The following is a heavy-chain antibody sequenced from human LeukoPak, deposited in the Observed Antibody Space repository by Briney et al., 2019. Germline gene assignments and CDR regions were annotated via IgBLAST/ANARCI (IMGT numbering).Heavy chain of an antibody. CDR1: GFTFSTYW. D-gene: IGHD3-10*01. Sequence: GGSLRLSCAASGFTFSTYWMHWVRQAPGKGLVWVSRINSDGSSTSYADSVKGRFTISRDNAKNTLYLQMNSLRDEDTAVYYCARTYGSGSYYVDFDYWGQGTLVTVSS. CDR2: INSDGSST. CDR3: ARTYGSGSYYVDFDY. J-gene: IGHJ4*02. V-gene: IGHV3-74*01.